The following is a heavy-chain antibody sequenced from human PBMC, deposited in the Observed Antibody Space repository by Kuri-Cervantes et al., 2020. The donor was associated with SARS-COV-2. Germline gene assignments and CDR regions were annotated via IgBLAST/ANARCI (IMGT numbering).Heavy chain of an antibody. CDR1: GGTFSSYA. Sequence: SCKASGGTFSSYAMSWVRQAPGKGLEWVSAISGSGGSTYYADSVKGRFTVSRDNSKNTLYLQMNSLRAEDTAVYYCAKDSDTAMVTIFDYWGQGTLVTVSS. J-gene: IGHJ4*02. V-gene: IGHV3-23*01. CDR2: ISGSGGST. D-gene: IGHD5-18*01. CDR3: AKDSDTAMVTIFDY.